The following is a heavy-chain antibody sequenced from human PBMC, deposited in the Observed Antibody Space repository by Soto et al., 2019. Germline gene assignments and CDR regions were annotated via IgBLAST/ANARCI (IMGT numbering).Heavy chain of an antibody. J-gene: IGHJ6*03. V-gene: IGHV4-34*01. CDR1: GEFFGGYY. CDR3: ARGNPGYYYYYMDV. CDR2: INHSGST. Sequence: QVQLQQWGAGLLKPSETLSLTCAVHGEFFGGYYWSWVRQSPGKGLEWIGNINHSGSTQYNPSLKTRVTISADTSKGHFSLTVASVTVAETAVYYCARGNPGYYYYYMDVWGAGATVTVSS.